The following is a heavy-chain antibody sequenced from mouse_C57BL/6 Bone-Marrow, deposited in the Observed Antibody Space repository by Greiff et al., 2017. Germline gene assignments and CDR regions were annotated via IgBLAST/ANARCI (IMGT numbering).Heavy chain of an antibody. J-gene: IGHJ4*01. CDR2: IYPRSGNP. Sequence: QVQLQQSGAELARPGASVKLSCKASGYTFTSYGISWVKQRTGQGLEWIGEIYPRSGNPYYNEKFKGKAKLTADKSSSTAYMELRSLTSEYSAVYFCITTAPYAMDYWGQGTSGTVSS. CDR3: ITTAPYAMDY. D-gene: IGHD1-2*01. CDR1: GYTFTSYG. V-gene: IGHV1-81*01.